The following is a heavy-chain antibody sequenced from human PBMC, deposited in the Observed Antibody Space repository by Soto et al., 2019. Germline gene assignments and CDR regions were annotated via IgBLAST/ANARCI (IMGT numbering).Heavy chain of an antibody. CDR1: GGSISRSSYY. CDR2: IYYSGNT. CDR3: ARTGLHYSSGWYSWFDP. Sequence: QLQLQESGPGLVKPSETLSLTCSVSGGSISRSSYYWGWIRQPPGKGLEWIGTIYYSGNTYFNPSLKCRVPISVDTSKNQFSLKLSSVTAADTAMYFCARTGLHYSSGWYSWFDPWGQGTLVTVSS. V-gene: IGHV4-39*01. D-gene: IGHD6-19*01. J-gene: IGHJ5*02.